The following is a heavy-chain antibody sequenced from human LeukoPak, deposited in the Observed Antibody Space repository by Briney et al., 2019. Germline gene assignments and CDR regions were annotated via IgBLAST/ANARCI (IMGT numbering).Heavy chain of an antibody. V-gene: IGHV4-39*07. Sequence: PSETLSLTCTVSGGSISSSSYYWGWIRQPPGKGLEWIGSIYYSGSTYYNPSLKSRVTISVDTSKNQFSLKLSSVTAADTAVYYCARVVQYYDILTGYSTDAFDIWGQGTMVTVSS. CDR3: ARVVQYYDILTGYSTDAFDI. CDR1: GGSISSSSYY. D-gene: IGHD3-9*01. CDR2: IYYSGST. J-gene: IGHJ3*02.